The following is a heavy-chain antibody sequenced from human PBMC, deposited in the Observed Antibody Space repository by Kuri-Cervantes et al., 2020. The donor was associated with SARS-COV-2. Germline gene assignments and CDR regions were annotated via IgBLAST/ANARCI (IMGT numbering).Heavy chain of an antibody. CDR2: ISWNSGSI. Sequence: SLKISCAASGFTFDDYAMHWVRQAPGKGLEWVSGISWNSGSIGYADSVKGRFTISRDNSKNTLYLQMNSLRAEDTAVYYCARDYGYYGSGSYGVGYWGQGTLVTVSS. D-gene: IGHD3-10*01. J-gene: IGHJ4*02. CDR1: GFTFDDYA. V-gene: IGHV3-9*01. CDR3: ARDYGYYGSGSYGVGY.